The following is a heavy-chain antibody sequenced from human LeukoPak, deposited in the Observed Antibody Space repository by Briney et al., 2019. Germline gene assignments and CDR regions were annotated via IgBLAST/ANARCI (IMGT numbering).Heavy chain of an antibody. J-gene: IGHJ2*01. CDR3: ASRPYCSSTSCYGGIYWYFDL. CDR2: IIPIFGTA. CDR1: GGTFSSYA. V-gene: IGHV1-69*05. Sequence: VASVKVSCKASGGTFSSYAISWVRQAPGQGLEWMGGIIPIFGTANYAQKFQGRVTITTDESTSTAYMELSSLRSEDTAVYYCASRPYCSSTSCYGGIYWYFDLWGRGTLVNVSS. D-gene: IGHD2-2*01.